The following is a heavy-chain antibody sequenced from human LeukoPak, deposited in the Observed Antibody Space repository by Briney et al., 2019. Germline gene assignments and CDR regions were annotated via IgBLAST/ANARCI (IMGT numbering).Heavy chain of an antibody. Sequence: GGSLRLSCEASGFTFGGSAMSWVRQAPGKGLEWVSVIYTGGDTYYADSVKGRFTISRHNSKNTVYLQMNRLTVEDTAVYYCARRPSATAYYGMDVWGQGTTVTVSS. CDR3: ARRPSATAYYGMDV. V-gene: IGHV3-53*04. CDR2: IYTGGDT. J-gene: IGHJ6*02. CDR1: GFTFGGSA. D-gene: IGHD6-25*01.